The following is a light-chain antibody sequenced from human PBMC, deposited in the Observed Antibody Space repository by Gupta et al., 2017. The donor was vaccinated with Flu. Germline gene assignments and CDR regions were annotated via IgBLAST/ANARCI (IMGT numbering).Light chain of an antibody. CDR1: QSVLYSSNNKNY. CDR3: QLYDSTHPYT. V-gene: IGKV4-1*01. CDR2: WAS. J-gene: IGKJ2*01. Sequence: DLVMPQSPDSLAVSLGERATINCKSSQSVLYSSNNKNYLAWYQQKPGQPPKLLIYWASTRESGVPDRFSGSGSGTDFTLTISSLQAEDVAVYYCQLYDSTHPYTFGQGTKLEIK.